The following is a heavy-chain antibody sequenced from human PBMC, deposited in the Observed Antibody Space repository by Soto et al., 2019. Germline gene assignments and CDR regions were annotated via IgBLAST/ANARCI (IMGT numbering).Heavy chain of an antibody. CDR2: IKSKTDGGTT. CDR1: GFTFSNAW. Sequence: GGSLRLSCAASGFTFSNAWMSWVRQAPGKWLEWVGRIKSKTDGGTTDYAAPVKGRFTISRDDSKNTLYLQMNSLKTEDTAVYYCTTDCPPNTAMVTVCDYWGQGTLVTVSS. J-gene: IGHJ4*02. CDR3: TTDCPPNTAMVTVCDY. V-gene: IGHV3-15*01. D-gene: IGHD5-18*01.